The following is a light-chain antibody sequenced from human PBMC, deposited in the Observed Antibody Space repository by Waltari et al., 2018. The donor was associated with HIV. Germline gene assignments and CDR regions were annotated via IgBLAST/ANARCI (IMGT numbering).Light chain of an antibody. CDR3: QQYNSWPRT. CDR1: QSVSSN. V-gene: IGKV3-15*01. CDR2: DAS. J-gene: IGKJ1*01. Sequence: EIEMTQSPATLSVSPGERATLSCRASQSVSSNLAWYQQKFGQAPRFLIYDASTRATGIPARFSGSGSRTEFTLTISSLQSEDFAAYYCQQYNSWPRTFGQGTKVEIK.